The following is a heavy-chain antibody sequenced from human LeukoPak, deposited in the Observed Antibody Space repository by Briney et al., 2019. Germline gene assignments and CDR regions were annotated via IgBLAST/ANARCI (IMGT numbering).Heavy chain of an antibody. D-gene: IGHD1-26*01. CDR1: GGSISSGSYY. Sequence: SQTLSLTCTVSGGSISSGSYYWSWIRQPAGKGLEWIGRIYTSGSTNYNPSLKSRVTISVDTSKNQFSLKLSSVTAADTAVYYCAGGSATQGGEPEAFDYWGQGTLVTVSS. V-gene: IGHV4-61*02. CDR2: IYTSGST. CDR3: AGGSATQGGEPEAFDY. J-gene: IGHJ4*02.